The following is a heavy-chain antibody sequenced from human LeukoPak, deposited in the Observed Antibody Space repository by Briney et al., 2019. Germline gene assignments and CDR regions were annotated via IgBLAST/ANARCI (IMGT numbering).Heavy chain of an antibody. J-gene: IGHJ3*02. CDR1: GYPISSGYY. CDR2: IYYSGST. D-gene: IGHD6-6*01. Sequence: SETLSLTCTVSGYPISSGYYWGWLRQSPGMGLEWIGNIYYSGSTYYNPSLKSRVTISVDTSKNQFSLKLNSVTAADTAVYYCARDLGPHSSSPNSGAFDIWGQGTMVTVSS. V-gene: IGHV4-38-2*02. CDR3: ARDLGPHSSSPNSGAFDI.